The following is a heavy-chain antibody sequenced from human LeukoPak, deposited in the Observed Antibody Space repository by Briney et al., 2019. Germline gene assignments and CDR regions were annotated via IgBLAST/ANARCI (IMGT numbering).Heavy chain of an antibody. CDR1: GYSFNSYW. CDR3: ARVGTEYRSYYYYMDV. D-gene: IGHD1/OR15-1a*01. Sequence: GESLKISCKASGYSFNSYWIGWVRQMPGKGLEWMGIIYPDDSDTRYSPSFQGQVTISADKSISTAYLQWSSLKASDTAMYYCARVGTEYRSYYYYMDVWGKGTTVTVSS. CDR2: IYPDDSDT. J-gene: IGHJ6*03. V-gene: IGHV5-51*01.